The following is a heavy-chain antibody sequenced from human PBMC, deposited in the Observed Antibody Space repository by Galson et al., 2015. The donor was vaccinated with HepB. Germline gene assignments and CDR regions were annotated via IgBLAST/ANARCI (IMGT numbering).Heavy chain of an antibody. V-gene: IGHV4-30-2*01. D-gene: IGHD2/OR15-2a*01. CDR2: IYHSGST. CDR1: GGSISSGGYS. J-gene: IGHJ4*02. Sequence: TLSLTCAVSGGSISSGGYSWSWIRQPPGKGLEWIGYIYHSGSTYYSPSLKSRVTISVDRSKNQFSLKLSSVTAADTAVYYCARGRATDYFFHLDYWGQGTLVTVSS. CDR3: ARGRATDYFFHLDY.